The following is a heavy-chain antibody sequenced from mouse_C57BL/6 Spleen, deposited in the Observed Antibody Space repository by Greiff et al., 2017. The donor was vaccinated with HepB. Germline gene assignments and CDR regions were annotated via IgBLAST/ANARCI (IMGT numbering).Heavy chain of an antibody. CDR2: IDPETGGT. CDR3: TRKDYGSRYFDV. J-gene: IGHJ1*03. CDR1: GYTFTDYE. Sequence: VQLQQSGAELVRPGASVTLSCKASGYTFTDYEMHWVKQTPVHGLEWIGAIDPETGGTAYNQKFKGKAILTADKSSSTAYMELRSLTSEDSAVYYCTRKDYGSRYFDVWGTRTTVTVSS. V-gene: IGHV1-15*01. D-gene: IGHD1-1*01.